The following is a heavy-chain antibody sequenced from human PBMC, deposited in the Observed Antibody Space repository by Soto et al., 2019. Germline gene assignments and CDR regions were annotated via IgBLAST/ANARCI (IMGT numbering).Heavy chain of an antibody. Sequence: GASVKVSCKASGGTFSSYAISWVRQAPGQGLEWMGGIIPIFGTANYAQKFQGRVTITADESTSTANMELSSLRSEDTAVYYCARGSLENYYYYYGMDVWGQGTTVTAP. J-gene: IGHJ6*02. CDR3: ARGSLENYYYYYGMDV. CDR2: IIPIFGTA. CDR1: GGTFSSYA. V-gene: IGHV1-69*13. D-gene: IGHD1-26*01.